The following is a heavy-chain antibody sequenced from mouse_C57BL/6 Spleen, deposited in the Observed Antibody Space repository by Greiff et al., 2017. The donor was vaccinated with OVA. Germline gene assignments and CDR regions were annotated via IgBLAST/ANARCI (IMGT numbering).Heavy chain of an antibody. D-gene: IGHD2-1*01. CDR1: GYTFTSYW. Sequence: QVQLQQPGAELVKPGASVKLSCKASGYTFTSYWMHWVKQRPGRGLEWIGRIDPNSGGTKYNEKFKSKATLTVDKPSSTAYMQLSSLTSEDSAVYDCARSLYYGNPYAMDYWGQGTSVTVSS. V-gene: IGHV1-72*01. CDR2: IDPNSGGT. J-gene: IGHJ4*01. CDR3: ARSLYYGNPYAMDY.